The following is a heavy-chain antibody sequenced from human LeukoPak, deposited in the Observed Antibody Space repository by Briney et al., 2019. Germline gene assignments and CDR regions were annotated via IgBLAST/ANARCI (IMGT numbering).Heavy chain of an antibody. Sequence: PGGSLRLSCAASGFTFSSYWMSWVRQAPGKGLEWVANIKQDGSEKYYVDSVKGRFTISRDNAKNPLYLQMNSLRAEDTAVYYCARDLSPPISCGGDCYSSGYFDYWGQGTLVTVSS. J-gene: IGHJ4*02. D-gene: IGHD2-21*02. CDR1: GFTFSSYW. CDR3: ARDLSPPISCGGDCYSSGYFDY. CDR2: IKQDGSEK. V-gene: IGHV3-7*03.